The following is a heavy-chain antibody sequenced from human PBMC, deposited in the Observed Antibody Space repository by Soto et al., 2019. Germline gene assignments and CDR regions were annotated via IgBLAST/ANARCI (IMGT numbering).Heavy chain of an antibody. CDR2: ISSSSRTI. V-gene: IGHV3-48*02. Sequence: EVQLVESGGGLVQPGGSLRLSCAASGFTFSGYSMNWVRQAPGKGLEWVSYISSSSRTIYYADSVKGRFTISRDNANDALYLHINSLRDEDAAVYSGARDIGCSGGSCYGDGMDVWGHGTTVTVSS. CDR1: GFTFSGYS. J-gene: IGHJ6*02. CDR3: ARDIGCSGGSCYGDGMDV. D-gene: IGHD2-15*01.